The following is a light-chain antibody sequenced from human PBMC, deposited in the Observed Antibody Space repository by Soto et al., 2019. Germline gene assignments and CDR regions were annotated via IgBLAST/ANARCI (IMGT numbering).Light chain of an antibody. CDR1: QSVSSSY. V-gene: IGKV3-20*01. Sequence: EIVLTQSPGTLSLSPGERATLSCRASQSVSSSYLAWYQQKPGQAPRHLIYGASSRATGIPDRFSGSGSGTDVTLTISRLEPEDFVVYYCQQYGSSPRTFGPGTKVDIK. J-gene: IGKJ3*01. CDR3: QQYGSSPRT. CDR2: GAS.